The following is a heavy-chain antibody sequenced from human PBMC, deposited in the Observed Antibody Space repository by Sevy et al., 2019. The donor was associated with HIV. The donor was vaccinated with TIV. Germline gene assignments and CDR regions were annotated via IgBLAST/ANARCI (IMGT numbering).Heavy chain of an antibody. CDR1: GFTFSSYS. J-gene: IGHJ3*02. Sequence: GGSLRLSCAASGFTFSSYSMNWVRQAPGKGLEWVSSISSSSSYIYYADSVKGRFTISRDNAKNSLYLQMNILRAEDTAVYYCARRGSGYHAFDIWGQGTMVTVSS. CDR2: ISSSSSYI. D-gene: IGHD3-3*01. CDR3: ARRGSGYHAFDI. V-gene: IGHV3-21*01.